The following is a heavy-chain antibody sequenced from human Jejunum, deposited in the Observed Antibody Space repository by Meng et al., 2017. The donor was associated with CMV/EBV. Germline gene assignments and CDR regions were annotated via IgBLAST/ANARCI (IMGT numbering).Heavy chain of an antibody. CDR1: DNTFTHHG. V-gene: IGHV1-18*01. J-gene: IGHJ4*02. CDR3: ASDPSNTSGRYADFDY. D-gene: IGHD6-19*01. Sequence: QLVRAGSEVKEQGAQVRFYCKASDNTFTHHGISCIRRAPGQEPEWMGGMIGYNGDKIDAQKLQGRVTMSTATSTNTAYMDLRGLRSDDTAVYYCASDPSNTSGRYADFDYWGQGTLVTVSS. CDR2: MIGYNGDK.